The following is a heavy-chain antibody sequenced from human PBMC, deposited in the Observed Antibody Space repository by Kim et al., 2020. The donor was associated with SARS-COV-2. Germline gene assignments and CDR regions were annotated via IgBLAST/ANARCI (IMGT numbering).Heavy chain of an antibody. CDR2: INTAGGDT. V-gene: IGHV3-74*03. J-gene: IGHJ4*02. CDR1: GFTFSRYW. D-gene: IGHD5-12*01. CDR3: ARDLRYGGYDALFDY. Sequence: GGSLRLSCAASGFTFSRYWMHWVRQDPEKGLDWVSRINTAGGDTTYADFVKGRFTVSRDNAKNTLYLQLNSLRAEDTAVYYCARDLRYGGYDALFDYCGQGTLVTVPS.